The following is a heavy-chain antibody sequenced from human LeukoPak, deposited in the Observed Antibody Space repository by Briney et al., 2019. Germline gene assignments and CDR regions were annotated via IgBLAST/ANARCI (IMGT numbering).Heavy chain of an antibody. CDR3: ARSTYYDFWSGYYRASHDAFDI. J-gene: IGHJ3*02. CDR2: ISAYNGNT. CDR1: GYTFTSYG. Sequence: ASVKVSCKASGYTFTSYGISWVRQAPGQGLEWMGWISAYNGNTNYAQKLQGRVTMTTDTSTSTAYMELSSLRSEDTAVYYCARSTYYDFWSGYYRASHDAFDIWGQGTMATVSS. V-gene: IGHV1-18*01. D-gene: IGHD3-3*01.